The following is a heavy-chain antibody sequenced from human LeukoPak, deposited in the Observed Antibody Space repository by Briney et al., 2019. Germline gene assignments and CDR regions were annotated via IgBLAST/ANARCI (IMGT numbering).Heavy chain of an antibody. CDR2: ISAYNGNT. CDR1: GYTFTSYG. V-gene: IGHV1-18*01. J-gene: IGHJ4*02. D-gene: IGHD3-10*01. CDR3: ARDKRRFGELLAPFKDY. Sequence: ASMKVSCKASGYTFTSYGISWVRQAPGQGLEWMGWISAYNGNTNYAQKLQGRVTMTTDTSTSTAYMELRSLRSDDTAVYYCARDKRRFGELLAPFKDYWGQGTLVTVSS.